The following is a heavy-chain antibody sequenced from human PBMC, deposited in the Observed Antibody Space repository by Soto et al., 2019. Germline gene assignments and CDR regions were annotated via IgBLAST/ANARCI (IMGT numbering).Heavy chain of an antibody. CDR3: ARVIFGDYYSMDV. CDR2: IGTAGET. CDR1: GFTFHSYD. Sequence: GGSLRLSCAASGFTFHSYDMHWVRQATGKGLEWVSGIGTAGETYYLGSVKCRFTISRENAENSLYLQMNTLRAGDTAVYYCARVIFGDYYSMDVWGQGTTVTVSS. V-gene: IGHV3-13*01. D-gene: IGHD3-3*01. J-gene: IGHJ6*02.